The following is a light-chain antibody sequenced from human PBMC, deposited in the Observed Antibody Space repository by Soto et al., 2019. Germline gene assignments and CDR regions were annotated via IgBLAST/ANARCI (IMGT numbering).Light chain of an antibody. Sequence: EILLTQSPATLSLSAGDRDTLSCRASQSVDNLLAWYQQKPGQAPRLLIYDASNRATGIPARFSGSGSGTDFTLTIDNLEPEDFAIYYCQQRSNWPPITFGQGTRLEIK. CDR3: QQRSNWPPIT. CDR1: QSVDNL. J-gene: IGKJ5*01. V-gene: IGKV3-11*01. CDR2: DAS.